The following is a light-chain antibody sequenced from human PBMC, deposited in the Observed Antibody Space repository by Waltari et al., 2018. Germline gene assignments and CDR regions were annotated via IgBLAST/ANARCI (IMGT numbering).Light chain of an antibody. V-gene: IGKV3-15*01. CDR3: QQYYNWPYT. Sequence: ETTMTQSPATLSVSPGARVTLACRASRSVGISLAWYHQIPGQPPRLLIHSASTGATGLPARFSGSGSGTDFTLTISSLQSEDFAVYYCQQYYNWPYTFGQGTKLDIK. J-gene: IGKJ2*01. CDR2: SAS. CDR1: RSVGIS.